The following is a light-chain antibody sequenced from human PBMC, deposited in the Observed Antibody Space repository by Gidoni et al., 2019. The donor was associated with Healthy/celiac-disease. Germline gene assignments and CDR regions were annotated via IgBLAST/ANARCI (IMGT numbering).Light chain of an antibody. CDR3: QAWDSSIGV. CDR2: QDS. V-gene: IGLV3-1*01. J-gene: IGLJ2*01. CDR1: KLGDKY. Sequence: SYELTQPPPVSVSPGQTASITCSGDKLGDKYACWYQQKPGQSPVLVIYQDSKRPSGIPARFSGSNSGNTATLTISGTQAMDEADYYCQAWDSSIGVFGGGTKLTVL.